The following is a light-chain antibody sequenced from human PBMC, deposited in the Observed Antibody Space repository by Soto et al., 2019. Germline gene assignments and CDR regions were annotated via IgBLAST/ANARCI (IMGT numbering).Light chain of an antibody. CDR3: QNYNSSPYT. V-gene: IGKV1-27*01. CDR2: DAS. J-gene: IGKJ2*01. CDR1: QSVNNY. Sequence: DIEMTQSPSTLSVSTGDRVTISCRASQSVNNYLACYQQIPGQVPNLLIYDASTWPTGVPSRFSGSGSGTEFNLTISSLQYEDVEIYYCQNYNSSPYTFGHGTK.